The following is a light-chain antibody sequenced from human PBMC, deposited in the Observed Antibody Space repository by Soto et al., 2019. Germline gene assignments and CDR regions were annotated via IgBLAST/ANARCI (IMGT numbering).Light chain of an antibody. CDR3: GTWDSSLSAVV. CDR2: DNN. V-gene: IGLV1-51*01. CDR1: TSNIGSNY. J-gene: IGLJ3*02. Sequence: QSVLTQPTSVSAAPGQKVTISCSGSTSNIGSNYVSWYQHLPGTAPKLLIYDNNKRPSGIPDRFSGSRSATSATLGITGLQTGDEADYYCGTWDSSLSAVVFGGGTKLTVL.